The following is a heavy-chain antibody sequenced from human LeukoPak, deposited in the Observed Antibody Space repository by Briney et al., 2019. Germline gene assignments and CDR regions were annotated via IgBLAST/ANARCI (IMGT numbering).Heavy chain of an antibody. CDR3: ARGAALVTHKYFHY. V-gene: IGHV4-59*08. D-gene: IGHD5-18*01. CDR1: DGSLSAYY. J-gene: IGHJ4*02. Sequence: PSETLSLTCTVSDGSLSAYYWTWIRQSPGEGLEWIGYIFYDGSTVYNPSLESGVTFSIGPPNNHFFLRMTSVTAADTAVYYCARGAALVTHKYFHYWGPGTLVTVSS. CDR2: IFYDGST.